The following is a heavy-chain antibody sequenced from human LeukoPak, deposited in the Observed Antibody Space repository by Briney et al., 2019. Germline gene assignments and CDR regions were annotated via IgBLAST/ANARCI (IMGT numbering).Heavy chain of an antibody. J-gene: IGHJ6*02. CDR2: IIPKFGTP. CDR1: GYTFSTYG. V-gene: IGHV1-69*13. D-gene: IGHD3-22*01. CDR3: ARDREASGYYYGFYYGLDV. Sequence: SVKVSCKASGYTFSTYGISWVRQAPGQGLEWMGGIIPKFGTPNYAQKFQDTVTIIADESTSTVYMEVSSLRSEDTAVYYCARDREASGYYYGFYYGLDVWGQGTTVTVSS.